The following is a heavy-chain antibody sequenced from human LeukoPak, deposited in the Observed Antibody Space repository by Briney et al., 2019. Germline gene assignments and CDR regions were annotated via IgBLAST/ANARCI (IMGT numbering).Heavy chain of an antibody. CDR3: AKIRFLEEGVFDI. Sequence: HPGRSLRLSCAASGFTFSSYGMHWVRQAPGKGLEWVAVIWYDGSNKYYADSVKARFTISRDNSKNTLYLQMNSLRAEDTAVYYCAKIRFLEEGVFDIWGQGTMVTVSS. J-gene: IGHJ3*02. D-gene: IGHD3-3*01. CDR1: GFTFSSYG. V-gene: IGHV3-33*06. CDR2: IWYDGSNK.